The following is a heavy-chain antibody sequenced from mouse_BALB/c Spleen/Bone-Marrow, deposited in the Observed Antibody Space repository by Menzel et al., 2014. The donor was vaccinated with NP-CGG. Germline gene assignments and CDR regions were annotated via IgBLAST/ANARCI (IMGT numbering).Heavy chain of an antibody. Sequence: EVQLQQSGGGLAQPGGSRKLSCAASGFTFSSFGMHWVRQAPEKGLEWVAYISSGSSTIYYADTVKGRFTISRDNPKNTLFLQMTSLRSEGTAMYYCVRSYDSYAMAFWGQGTSVTVSS. J-gene: IGHJ4*01. CDR1: GFTFSSFG. D-gene: IGHD2-10*02. CDR2: ISSGSSTI. V-gene: IGHV5-17*02. CDR3: VRSYDSYAMAF.